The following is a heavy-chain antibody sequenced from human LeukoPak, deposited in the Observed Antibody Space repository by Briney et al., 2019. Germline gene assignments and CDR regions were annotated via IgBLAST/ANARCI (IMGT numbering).Heavy chain of an antibody. CDR1: GGSFSGYY. Sequence: SETLSLTCAVYGGSFSGYYWSWIRQPAGKGLEWIGRIYTSGSTNYNPSLKSRVTMSVDTSKNQFSLKLSSVTAADTAVYYCARDEVGRYYDSSGYQFMYNWFDPWGQGTLVTVSS. J-gene: IGHJ5*02. CDR2: IYTSGST. CDR3: ARDEVGRYYDSSGYQFMYNWFDP. D-gene: IGHD3-22*01. V-gene: IGHV4-4*07.